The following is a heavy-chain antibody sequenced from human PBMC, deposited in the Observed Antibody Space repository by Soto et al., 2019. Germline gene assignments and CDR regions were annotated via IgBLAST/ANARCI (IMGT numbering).Heavy chain of an antibody. D-gene: IGHD3-16*01. CDR3: ARILRGSPDPFDI. V-gene: IGHV1-2*02. CDR2: INPRNGGI. CDR1: GYRFIDSY. Sequence: QGQLVQSGAEVKKPGASVKVSCKASGYRFIDSYIHWVRQAPGQGLEWMGWINPRNGGIKYAQKFQGRVTMTRDTYTITAYMELNRLTSDETAVYYCARILRGSPDPFDIWGQGALVTVTS. J-gene: IGHJ3*02.